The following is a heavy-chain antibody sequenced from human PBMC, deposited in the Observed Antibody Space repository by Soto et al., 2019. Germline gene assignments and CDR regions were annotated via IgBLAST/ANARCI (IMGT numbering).Heavy chain of an antibody. Sequence: KPSETLSLTCAVYGGSFSGYYWSWIRQPPGKGLEWIGEINHSGSTNYNPSLKSRVTISVDTSKNQFSLKLSSVTAADTAVYYCARARLDGGTSSRFDYWGQGTLVTVSS. D-gene: IGHD1-7*01. J-gene: IGHJ4*02. V-gene: IGHV4-34*01. CDR3: ARARLDGGTSSRFDY. CDR2: INHSGST. CDR1: GGSFSGYY.